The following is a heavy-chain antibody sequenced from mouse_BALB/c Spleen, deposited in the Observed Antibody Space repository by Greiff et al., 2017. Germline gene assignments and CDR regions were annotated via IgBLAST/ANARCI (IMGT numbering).Heavy chain of an antibody. CDR2: INPYNGGT. CDR3: ARWTAGYNEEAMDY. V-gene: IGHV1-18*01. J-gene: IGHJ4*01. CDR1: GYSFTGYT. Sequence: VQLKQSGPELVKPGASMKISCKASGYSFTGYTMNWVKQSHGKNLEWIGLINPYNGGTSYNQKFKGKATLTVDKSSSTAYMELLSLTSEDSAVYYCARWTAGYNEEAMDYWGQGTSVTVSS. D-gene: IGHD2-2*01.